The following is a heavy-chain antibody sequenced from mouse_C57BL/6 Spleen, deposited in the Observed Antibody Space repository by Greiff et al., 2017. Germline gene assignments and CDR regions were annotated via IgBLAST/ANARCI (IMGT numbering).Heavy chain of an antibody. J-gene: IGHJ2*01. CDR2: IDPSDSET. V-gene: IGHV1-52*01. CDR3: AREGDLTHYSVH. Sequence: QVQLKQPGAELVRPGSSVKLSCKASGYTFTSYWMHWVKQRPIQGLEWIGNIDPSDSETHYNQKFKDKATLTVDKSSSTAYMQLSSLTSEDSAVYLCAREGDLTHYSVHAGPGTTLTLSP. CDR1: GYTFTSYW.